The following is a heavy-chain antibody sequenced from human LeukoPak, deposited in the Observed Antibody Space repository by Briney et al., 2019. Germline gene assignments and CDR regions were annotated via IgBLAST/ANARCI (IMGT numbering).Heavy chain of an antibody. CDR2: IYYSGST. CDR1: GGSISSSSYY. CDR3: RLWSAGYAFDI. J-gene: IGHJ3*02. V-gene: IGHV4-39*01. Sequence: SETLSLTCTVSGGSISSSSYYWGWIRQPPGMGLEWIGSIYYSGSTYYNPSLKSRVTISVDTSKNQFSLKLSSVTAADTAVYYCRLWSAGYAFDIWGQGTMVTVSS. D-gene: IGHD5-18*01.